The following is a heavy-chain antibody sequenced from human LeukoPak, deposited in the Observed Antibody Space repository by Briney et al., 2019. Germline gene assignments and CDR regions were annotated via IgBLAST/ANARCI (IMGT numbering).Heavy chain of an antibody. D-gene: IGHD2-21*02. J-gene: IGHJ4*02. V-gene: IGHV3-23*01. CDR1: GVTISSQA. CDR3: AKRGTAGRWNPEDY. Sequence: GGSLRLSCVASGVTISSQAMSWVRQAAGKGLEWVSTIGSGGSTYYADTVKGRFTISRDNSKNTLSLQMNSLRAEDTAVYYCAKRGTAGRWNPEDYWGQGTLVTVSS. CDR2: IGSGGST.